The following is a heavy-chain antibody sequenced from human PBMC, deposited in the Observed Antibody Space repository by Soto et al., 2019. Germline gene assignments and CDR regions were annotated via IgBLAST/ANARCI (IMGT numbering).Heavy chain of an antibody. CDR1: GFTFSSYG. D-gene: IGHD1-26*01. J-gene: IGHJ3*02. Sequence: GGSLRLSCAASGFTFSSYGMHWVRQAPGKGLEWVAVIWYDGSNKYYADSVKGRFTISRDNSKNTLYLQMNSLRAEDTAVYYCARAPIPSYLLSESAFDIWGQGTMVTVSS. V-gene: IGHV3-33*08. CDR2: IWYDGSNK. CDR3: ARAPIPSYLLSESAFDI.